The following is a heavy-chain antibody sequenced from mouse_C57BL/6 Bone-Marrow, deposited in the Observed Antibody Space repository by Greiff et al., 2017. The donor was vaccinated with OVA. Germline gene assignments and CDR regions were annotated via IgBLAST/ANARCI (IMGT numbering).Heavy chain of an antibody. D-gene: IGHD1-2*01. J-gene: IGHJ3*01. CDR1: GYTFTDYN. CDR2: INPNNGGT. CDR3: ARRSNGYYRYCFAY. V-gene: IGHV1-18*01. Sequence: VQLQQSGPELVKPGASVKIPCKASGYTFTDYNMDWVKQSHGKSLEWIGDINPNNGGTIYNQKFKGKATLTVDTSSSTAYMELRSLTSEDTAVYYCARRSNGYYRYCFAYWGQGTLVTVSS.